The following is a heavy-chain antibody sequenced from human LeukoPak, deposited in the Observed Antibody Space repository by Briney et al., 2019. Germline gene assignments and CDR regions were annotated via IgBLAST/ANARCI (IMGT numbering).Heavy chain of an antibody. V-gene: IGHV4-38-2*02. D-gene: IGHD3-10*01. J-gene: IGHJ4*02. CDR3: TRDQWYGSGTYYNSDS. Sequence: PSETLSLTCTVSGYSISNNFYWAWIRQSPGKGLEWIVSINHSWSTYYNPSLKSRVTISVDTSKNQFSLKLTSVTAADTAVYFCTRDQWYGSGTYYNSDSWGQGTLVTVSS. CDR2: INHSWST. CDR1: GYSISNNFY.